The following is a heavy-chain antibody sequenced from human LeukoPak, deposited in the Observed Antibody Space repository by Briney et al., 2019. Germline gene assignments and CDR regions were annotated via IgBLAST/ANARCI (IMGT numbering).Heavy chain of an antibody. CDR1: GGTFSSYA. V-gene: IGHV1-69*04. Sequence: ASVKVSCKASGGTFSSYAISWVRQAPGQGLEWMGRIIPILGIANYAQKFQGRVTITVDKSTSTAYMELSSLRSEDTAVYYCARSPCGGDCYLFDYWGQGTLVTVSS. CDR3: ARSPCGGDCYLFDY. CDR2: IIPILGIA. D-gene: IGHD2-21*02. J-gene: IGHJ4*02.